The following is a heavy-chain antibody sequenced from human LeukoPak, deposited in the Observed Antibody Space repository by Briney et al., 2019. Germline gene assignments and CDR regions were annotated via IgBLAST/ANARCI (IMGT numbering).Heavy chain of an antibody. Sequence: PGGSLRLSCAASGFTFSSYAMSWVRQAPGKGLEWVSAISGSGGSTYYADSVKGRFTISRDNSKNTLYLQMNSLRAEDTAVYYCAKGRSLSCFATLDSWGQGTLVTVSS. CDR2: ISGSGGST. V-gene: IGHV3-23*01. CDR3: AKGRSLSCFATLDS. CDR1: GFTFSSYA. J-gene: IGHJ4*02. D-gene: IGHD2-2*01.